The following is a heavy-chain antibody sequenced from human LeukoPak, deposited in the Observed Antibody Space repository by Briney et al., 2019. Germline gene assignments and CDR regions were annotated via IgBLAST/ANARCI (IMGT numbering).Heavy chain of an antibody. Sequence: GGSLRLSCAASGFNLDDVAMHWVWRPPGKGLEWVSGISWNSDYIAYADSVKGRFTISRDNAKNSVYLEMNSLRTEDTAFYYCAKDRSSTGHLFDVWGQGTMVTVSS. CDR2: ISWNSDYI. J-gene: IGHJ3*01. D-gene: IGHD3-10*01. V-gene: IGHV3-9*01. CDR1: GFNLDDVA. CDR3: AKDRSSTGHLFDV.